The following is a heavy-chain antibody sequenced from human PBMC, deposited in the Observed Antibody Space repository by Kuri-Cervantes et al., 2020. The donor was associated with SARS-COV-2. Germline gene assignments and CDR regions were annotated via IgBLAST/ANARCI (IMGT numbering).Heavy chain of an antibody. CDR1: GFTFSSYS. D-gene: IGHD2-8*01. CDR2: ISSSSSYI. CDR3: ARESALLSLDY. Sequence: GESLKISCAASGFTFSSYSMNWVRQAPGKGLEWVSSISSSSSYIYYADSVKGRFTISRDNAKNSLYLQMNSLRAEDTAVYHCARESALLSLDYWGQGTLVTVSS. J-gene: IGHJ4*02. V-gene: IGHV3-21*01.